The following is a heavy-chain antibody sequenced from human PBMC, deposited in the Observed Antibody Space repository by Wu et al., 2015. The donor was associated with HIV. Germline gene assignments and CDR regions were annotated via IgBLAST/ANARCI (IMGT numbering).Heavy chain of an antibody. J-gene: IGHJ3*02. CDR1: GYTFTSYG. Sequence: QVQLVQSGAEVKKPGASVKVSCKTSGYTFTSYGISWVRQAPGQGLEWMGWISPYNGNTDYAQKLQGRVTMTTDTSTSTTYMELRSLRSDDTAVYYCARDLTGSGSYYSDTRAPDAFDIWAKGQWSPSLQ. D-gene: IGHD3-10*01. V-gene: IGHV1-18*01. CDR3: ARDLTGSGSYYSDTRAPDAFDI. CDR2: ISPYNGNT.